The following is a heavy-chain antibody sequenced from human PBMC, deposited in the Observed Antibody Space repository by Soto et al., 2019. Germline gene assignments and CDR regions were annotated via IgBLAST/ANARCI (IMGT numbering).Heavy chain of an antibody. CDR1: GFIFNDYY. CDR3: ARYAAEVTTFFDQ. V-gene: IGHV3-11*06. D-gene: IGHD4-17*01. Sequence: GGSLRLSCAASGFIFNDYYMSWIRQAPGKGLEWLSNISGSSGSKKYADAGKGRFTISRDNAKKSLYLEMHSLRAEDTAMYYCARYAAEVTTFFDQWGQGTLVTVSS. CDR2: ISGSSGSK. J-gene: IGHJ4*02.